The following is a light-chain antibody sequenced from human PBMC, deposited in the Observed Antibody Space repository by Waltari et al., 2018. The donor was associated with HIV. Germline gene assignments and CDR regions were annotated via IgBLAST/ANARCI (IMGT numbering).Light chain of an antibody. Sequence: QSVVTQPPSASGTPGQRVTIFCSGSNSNIGSNDLYWYQQFPATATKLLIYKNNQRPSGVPDRFPGSKSGTSGSLVISGLRSEDEADYYCAAWDDNLSGTVFGGGTKLTVL. J-gene: IGLJ3*02. V-gene: IGLV1-47*01. CDR3: AAWDDNLSGTV. CDR1: NSNIGSND. CDR2: KNN.